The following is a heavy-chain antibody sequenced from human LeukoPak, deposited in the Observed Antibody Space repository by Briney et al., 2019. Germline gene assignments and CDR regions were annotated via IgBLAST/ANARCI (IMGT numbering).Heavy chain of an antibody. CDR2: INHSGST. CDR1: GGSFSGYY. D-gene: IGHD5-24*01. CDR3: ARARGRWLQFTAFDI. Sequence: KPSETLSLTCAVYGGSFSGYYWSWIRQPPGKGLEWIGEINHSGSTNYNPSLKSRVTISVDTSKNQFSLKLSSVTAADTAVYYCARARGRWLQFTAFDIWGQGTMVTVSS. J-gene: IGHJ3*02. V-gene: IGHV4-34*01.